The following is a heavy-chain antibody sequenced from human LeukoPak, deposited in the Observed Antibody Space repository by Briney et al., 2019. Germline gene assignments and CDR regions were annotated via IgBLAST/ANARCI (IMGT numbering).Heavy chain of an antibody. Sequence: GESLKISCTGSGYSFTICWIGWGRQMPGKGLEWMGIIYPGDSDTRYSPSFQGQVTISADRSINTAYLQWSSLKASDTAIYYCARRLKNSNGWTFDYWGQGTLVTVPS. CDR1: GYSFTICW. CDR3: ARRLKNSNGWTFDY. J-gene: IGHJ4*02. CDR2: IYPGDSDT. V-gene: IGHV5-51*01. D-gene: IGHD6-19*01.